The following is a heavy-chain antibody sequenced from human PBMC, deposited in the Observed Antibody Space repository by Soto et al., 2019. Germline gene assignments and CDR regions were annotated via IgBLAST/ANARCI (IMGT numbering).Heavy chain of an antibody. CDR1: GGTFSSYA. CDR3: ARGYGDYVGWFDP. J-gene: IGHJ5*02. Sequence: QVQLVQSGAEVKKPGSSVKVSCKASGGTFSSYAISWVRQAPGQGLEWMGGIIPIFGTANYAQKFQGRVRXTXDXXTSTAYMELSSLRSEDTAVYYCARGYGDYVGWFDPWGQGTLVTVSS. V-gene: IGHV1-69*05. CDR2: IIPIFGTA. D-gene: IGHD4-17*01.